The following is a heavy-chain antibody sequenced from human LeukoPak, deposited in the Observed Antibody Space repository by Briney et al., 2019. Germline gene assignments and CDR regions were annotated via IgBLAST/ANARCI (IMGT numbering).Heavy chain of an antibody. J-gene: IGHJ4*02. Sequence: GGSLRLSCTVSGFTVSSNSMSCVRQAPGKGLEWVSFIYSDNTHYSDSVKGRFTISRDDSKNTLYLQLSSLRAEDTAVYYCTRNSGWYGISWGQGTLVIVSS. CDR2: IYSDNT. CDR3: TRNSGWYGIS. V-gene: IGHV3-53*01. CDR1: GFTVSSNS. D-gene: IGHD6-19*01.